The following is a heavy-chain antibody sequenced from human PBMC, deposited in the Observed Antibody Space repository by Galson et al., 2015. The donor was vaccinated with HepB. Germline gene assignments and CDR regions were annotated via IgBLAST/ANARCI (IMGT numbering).Heavy chain of an antibody. CDR3: ARGSVPWANLGITMVRGDQGDFDY. J-gene: IGHJ4*02. Sequence: SVKVSCKASGYTFTSYDINWVRQATGQGLEWMGWMNPNSGNTGYAQKFQGRVTMTRNTSISTAYMELSSLRSEDTAVYYCARGSVPWANLGITMVRGDQGDFDYWGQGTLVTVSS. V-gene: IGHV1-8*01. CDR2: MNPNSGNT. CDR1: GYTFTSYD. D-gene: IGHD3-10*01.